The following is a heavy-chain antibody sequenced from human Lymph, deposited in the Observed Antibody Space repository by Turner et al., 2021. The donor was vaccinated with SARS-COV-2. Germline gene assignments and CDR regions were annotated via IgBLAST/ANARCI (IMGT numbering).Heavy chain of an antibody. J-gene: IGHJ4*02. V-gene: IGHV4-4*02. CDR3: ATKYCSGGRCSYFDY. CDR1: GGSTSSRNW. D-gene: IGHD2-15*01. Sequence: HVPLQESGPGLVKPSGPLSPPSSVSGGSTSSRNWWSWVRQPPGKGLEWIGEIYHSGSTNYNPSLKSRVTISVDKSKNQFSLKLSSVTAADTAVYYCATKYCSGGRCSYFDYWGQGTLVTVSS. CDR2: IYHSGST.